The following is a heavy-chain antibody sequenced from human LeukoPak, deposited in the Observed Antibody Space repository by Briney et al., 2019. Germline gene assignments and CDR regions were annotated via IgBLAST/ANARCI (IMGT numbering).Heavy chain of an antibody. D-gene: IGHD3-10*01. CDR2: IIPIFDTA. CDR1: GGTFSSYA. Sequence: ASVKVSCKASGGTFSSYAINWVRQAPGQGLEWMGGIIPIFDTADYAQTFQGRVTITADESTSTAYMELTSLRSEDTAVYYCARYNYYGSGRHFDYWGQGTLATVSS. CDR3: ARYNYYGSGRHFDY. V-gene: IGHV1-69*01. J-gene: IGHJ4*02.